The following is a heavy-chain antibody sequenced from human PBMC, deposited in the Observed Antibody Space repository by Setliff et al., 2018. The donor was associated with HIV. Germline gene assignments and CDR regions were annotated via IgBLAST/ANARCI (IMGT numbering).Heavy chain of an antibody. Sequence: SETLSLTCNVSGDSLNTYYWSWIRQSAGKGLEWIGRIYASGKTKFNPSLRGRVSMSVDSSKNQFSLKLTSVTAADTAVYYCARGNNDLESFDYWGQGALVTVSS. V-gene: IGHV4-4*07. J-gene: IGHJ4*02. CDR3: ARGNNDLESFDY. CDR1: GDSLNTYY. D-gene: IGHD3-3*01. CDR2: IYASGKT.